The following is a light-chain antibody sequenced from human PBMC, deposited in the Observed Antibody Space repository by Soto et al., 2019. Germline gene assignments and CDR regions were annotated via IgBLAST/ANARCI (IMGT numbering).Light chain of an antibody. CDR3: CSYAGRYTPYV. V-gene: IGLV1-40*01. CDR1: SSNIGAGYD. J-gene: IGLJ1*01. CDR2: GNS. Sequence: QSVLTQPPSVSGAPGQRVTISCTGSSSNIGAGYDVHWYQQLPGTAPKLLIYGNSNRPSGVPDRFSGSKSGTSASLAITGLQAEDEADYYCCSYAGRYTPYVFATGTKVTVL.